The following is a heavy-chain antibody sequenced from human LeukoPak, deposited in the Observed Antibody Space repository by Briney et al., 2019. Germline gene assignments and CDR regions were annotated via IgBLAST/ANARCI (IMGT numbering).Heavy chain of an antibody. V-gene: IGHV3-23*01. CDR3: AKGGKWDVTPFDY. Sequence: GGALLLSCAASGFPFSSYAMSWVRPAPGEGAVGVSTISGGGGSTYYADSVKGRFTISRDNSKNTLYLQVNSLRAEDTAVYYCAKGGKWDVTPFDYWGQGTLVTVSS. D-gene: IGHD1-26*01. CDR2: ISGGGGST. J-gene: IGHJ4*02. CDR1: GFPFSSYA.